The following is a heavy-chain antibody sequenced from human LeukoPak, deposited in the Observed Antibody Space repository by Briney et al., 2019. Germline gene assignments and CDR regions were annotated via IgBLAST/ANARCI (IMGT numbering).Heavy chain of an antibody. Sequence: GGSLRLSCAASGFTFSSYEMTWVRQAPGRGLEWVSFISSSGTPIYYADSVKGQFTVSRDSAKNSLYLQMNSLRAEDTGVYFCARRSFGSRGTWFDPWGQGTLVTVSS. CDR2: ISSSGTPI. CDR1: GFTFSSYE. V-gene: IGHV3-48*03. J-gene: IGHJ5*02. CDR3: ARRSFGSRGTWFDP. D-gene: IGHD3-16*01.